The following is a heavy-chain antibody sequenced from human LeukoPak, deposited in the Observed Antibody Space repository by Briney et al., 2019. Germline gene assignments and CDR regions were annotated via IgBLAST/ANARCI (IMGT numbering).Heavy chain of an antibody. Sequence: SETLSLTCTVSRGSISRSGYYWSWIRQPAGKGLEWIGRIYTSGSTNYNPSLKSRVTISVDTSKNQFSLKLSSVTAADTAVYYCARARPEYYVWGSYRPIRFDYWGQGTLVTVSS. CDR1: RGSISRSGYY. J-gene: IGHJ4*02. D-gene: IGHD3-16*02. CDR3: ARARPEYYVWGSYRPIRFDY. V-gene: IGHV4-61*02. CDR2: IYTSGST.